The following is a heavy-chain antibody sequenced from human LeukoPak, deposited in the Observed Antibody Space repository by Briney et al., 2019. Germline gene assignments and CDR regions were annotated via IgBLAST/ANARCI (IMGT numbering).Heavy chain of an antibody. J-gene: IGHJ4*02. D-gene: IGHD3-22*01. Sequence: ASVTVSCKASGYTFTVYYMHWVRQAPGQGLEWMGWINPNSGGTNYAQKFQGRVTMIRDTSTSTVYMELSSLRSEDTAVYYCARVEGYDSSGYYYDYWGQGTLVTVSS. CDR1: GYTFTVYY. V-gene: IGHV1-2*02. CDR3: ARVEGYDSSGYYYDY. CDR2: INPNSGGT.